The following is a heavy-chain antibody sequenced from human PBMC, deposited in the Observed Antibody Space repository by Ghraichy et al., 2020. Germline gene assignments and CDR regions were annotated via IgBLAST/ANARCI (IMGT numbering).Heavy chain of an antibody. V-gene: IGHV4-4*07. CDR3: ARGIPGRGTDY. J-gene: IGHJ4*02. D-gene: IGHD1-1*01. CDR2: IYTSGST. Sequence: SQTLSLTCSVPGGPISTYYWSWFRQPAGRGLEWVGRIYTSGSTHYNPSLESRITMSVEMSKNQFSLSLTSVTAADTALYYCARGIPGRGTDYWGQGILVTVSS. CDR1: GGPISTYY.